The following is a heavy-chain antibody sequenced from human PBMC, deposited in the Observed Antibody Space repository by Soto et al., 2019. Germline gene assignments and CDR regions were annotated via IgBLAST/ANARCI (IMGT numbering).Heavy chain of an antibody. Sequence: GASVNVSCKASGYTFTSYGISWVRQAPGQGREWMGWISAYNGNTNYAQKLQGRATMTTDTSTSTAYMELRSLRSEDTAVYYCARDKWPTGIMGWFGPWGQATQVTVSS. J-gene: IGHJ5*02. CDR2: ISAYNGNT. CDR1: GYTFTSYG. V-gene: IGHV1-18*04. D-gene: IGHD3-10*01. CDR3: ARDKWPTGIMGWFGP.